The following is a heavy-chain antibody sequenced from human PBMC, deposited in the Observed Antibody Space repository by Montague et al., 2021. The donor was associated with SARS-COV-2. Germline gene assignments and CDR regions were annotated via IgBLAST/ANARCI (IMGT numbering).Heavy chain of an antibody. D-gene: IGHD1-26*01. J-gene: IGHJ5*02. CDR1: GGSISSSSYY. Sequence: SETLSLICTVSGGSISSSSYYWGWIRQPPGKGLEWIGSIYYSGSTYYNPSLKSRVTISVDTSKNQFSLKLSSVTAADTAVYYRARQGSGSYYNWFDPWGQGTLVTVSS. CDR3: ARQGSGSYYNWFDP. V-gene: IGHV4-39*01. CDR2: IYYSGST.